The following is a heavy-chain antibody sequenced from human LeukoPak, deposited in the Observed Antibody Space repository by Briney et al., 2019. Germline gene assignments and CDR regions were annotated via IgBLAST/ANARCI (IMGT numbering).Heavy chain of an antibody. J-gene: IGHJ4*02. V-gene: IGHV3-23*01. Sequence: GGSLRLSCAASGLTFDRYSMNWVRQAPGRGLEWVSTISGNGYSTFYADSVKGRFTISRDNSNNTLYLQMNALRADDAALYYCARDLLWFGESSVGWGQGSLVTVSS. CDR2: ISGNGYST. CDR1: GLTFDRYS. D-gene: IGHD3-10*01. CDR3: ARDLLWFGESSVG.